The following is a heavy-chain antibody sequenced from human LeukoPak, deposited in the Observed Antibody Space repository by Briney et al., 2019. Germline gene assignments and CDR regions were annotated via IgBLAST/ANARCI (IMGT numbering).Heavy chain of an antibody. CDR1: VYTLTELS. D-gene: IGHD3-3*01. CDR2: IYPEDGET. CDR3: ATDLPAPSIFGVVISS. V-gene: IGHV1-24*01. Sequence: ASVKDSCKVSVYTLTELSMHGVRRAPEKGGGRGGGIYPEDGETIYAQKFQGRVTMTEDTSTDTAYMELSSLKSEDTAVYYCATDLPAPSIFGVVISSWGQGTLVTVSS. J-gene: IGHJ4*02.